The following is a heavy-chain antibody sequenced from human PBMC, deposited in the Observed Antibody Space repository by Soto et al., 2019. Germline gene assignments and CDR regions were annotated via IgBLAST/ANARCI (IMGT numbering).Heavy chain of an antibody. CDR2: ISAYNGNT. J-gene: IGHJ6*03. CDR1: GYTFTSYG. CDR3: ARGFYLHQLGYCTNGVCRHHYYYYYMDV. D-gene: IGHD2-8*01. V-gene: IGHV1-18*01. Sequence: QVQLVQSGAEVKKPGASVKVSCKASGYTFTSYGISWVRQAPGQGLEWMGWISAYNGNTNYAQKLQGRVTMTTDTSTRTAYLELRSRRTYDEAVDYCARGFYLHQLGYCTNGVCRHHYYYYYMDVWGKGTTVTVSS.